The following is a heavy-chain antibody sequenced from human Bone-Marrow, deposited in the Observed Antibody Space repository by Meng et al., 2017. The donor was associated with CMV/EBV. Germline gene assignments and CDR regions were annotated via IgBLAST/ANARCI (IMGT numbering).Heavy chain of an antibody. Sequence: SETLSLTCTVSGGSISSSSYYWGWIRQPPGKGLEWIGSIYYSGSTYYNPSLKSRVTMSVDTSKNQFSLKLSSVTAADTAVYYCAREHPVTEQIDYWGQGTLITVSS. J-gene: IGHJ4*02. CDR1: GGSISSSSYY. D-gene: IGHD4-17*01. V-gene: IGHV4-39*07. CDR3: AREHPVTEQIDY. CDR2: IYYSGST.